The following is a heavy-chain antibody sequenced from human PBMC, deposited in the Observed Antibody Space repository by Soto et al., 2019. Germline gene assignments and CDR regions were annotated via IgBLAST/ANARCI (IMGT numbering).Heavy chain of an antibody. Sequence: SVKLSCKASGGTFSSYSSSWVRQAPRQGLEWMGGIIPIFGTANYAQKFQGRVTITADESTSTAYMELSSLRSEDTAVYYCAIEYSSSPPYYPIGYWGQGTLVTVSS. J-gene: IGHJ4*02. V-gene: IGHV1-69*13. CDR2: IIPIFGTA. D-gene: IGHD6-6*01. CDR3: AIEYSSSPPYYPIGY. CDR1: GGTFSSYS.